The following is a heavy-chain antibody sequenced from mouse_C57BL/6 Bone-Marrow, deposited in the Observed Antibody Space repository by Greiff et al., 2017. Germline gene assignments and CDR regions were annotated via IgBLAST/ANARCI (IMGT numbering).Heavy chain of an antibody. CDR3: AREDYGIWCFDV. CDR1: GFTFSSYA. D-gene: IGHD2-4*01. Sequence: EVQVVESGGGLVKPGGSLKLSCAASGFTFSSYAMSWVRQTPEKRLEWVATISDGGSYTYYPDNVKGRFTISRDNAKNNLYLQMSHLKSEDTAMYYCAREDYGIWCFDVWGTGTTVTVSA. V-gene: IGHV5-4*01. J-gene: IGHJ1*03. CDR2: ISDGGSYT.